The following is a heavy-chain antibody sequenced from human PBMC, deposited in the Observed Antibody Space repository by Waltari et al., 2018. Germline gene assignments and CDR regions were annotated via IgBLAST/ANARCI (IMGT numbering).Heavy chain of an antibody. CDR3: ARGIWQQLAHFDS. J-gene: IGHJ4*02. V-gene: IGHV4-39*01. D-gene: IGHD6-13*01. CDR1: GTSVTTSHYL. CDR2: IYFTGST. Sequence: QLHLQLSGPGLVKPSETLSLTCAVTGTSVTTSHYLWGWIRQPPGKGLEWIGRIYFTGSTDYNPSLKSRVTISIDTSTNQFSLNLRSVTAADTAVYYCARGIWQQLAHFDSWGQGTLVTVSS.